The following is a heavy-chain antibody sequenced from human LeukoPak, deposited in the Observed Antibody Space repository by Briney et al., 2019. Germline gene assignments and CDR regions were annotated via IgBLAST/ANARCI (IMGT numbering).Heavy chain of an antibody. J-gene: IGHJ5*02. D-gene: IGHD2-2*01. CDR1: GGSISSYY. CDR3: ARDQGYCSSTSCQYYWFDP. Sequence: SETLSLTCSVSGGSISSYYWSWIRQPPGKGLEWIGYMYNSGGTNYNPSLKSRVTISLDTSKNQLSLKLSSVTAADTAVYYCARDQGYCSSTSCQYYWFDPWGQGTLVTVSS. V-gene: IGHV4-59*01. CDR2: MYNSGGT.